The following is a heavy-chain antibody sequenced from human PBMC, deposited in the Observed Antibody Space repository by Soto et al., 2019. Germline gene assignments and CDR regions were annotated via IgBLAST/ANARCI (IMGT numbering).Heavy chain of an antibody. J-gene: IGHJ3*02. CDR3: ARGGDDDFDI. CDR1: GCTFTSYA. Sequence: SVKVSCKASGCTFTSYAISWVRQAPGQGLEWMGGIIAIFGTANYAQKFQGRVTMTADESTSTAYMKLSSLRSEDTAVYYCARGGDDDFDIWGQGTMVTVSS. D-gene: IGHD3-16*01. CDR2: IIAIFGTA. V-gene: IGHV1-69*13.